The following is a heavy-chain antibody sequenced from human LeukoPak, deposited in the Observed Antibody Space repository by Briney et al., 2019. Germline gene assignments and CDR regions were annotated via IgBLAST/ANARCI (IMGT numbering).Heavy chain of an antibody. CDR1: GFTFDDYA. V-gene: IGHV3-43*02. Sequence: PGGSLRLSCVASGFTFDDYAMHCVRQAPGEGLEWVSLISRNGGSTYYADSVKGRFTISRDNSKNSLYLLMNSLRTEDTALYYCATPDAFDIWGQGTMVTVSS. J-gene: IGHJ3*02. CDR2: ISRNGGST. CDR3: ATPDAFDI.